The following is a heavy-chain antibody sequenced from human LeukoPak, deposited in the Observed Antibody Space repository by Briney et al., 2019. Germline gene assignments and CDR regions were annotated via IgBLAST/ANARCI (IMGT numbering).Heavy chain of an antibody. CDR1: GFTFSSYA. CDR2: ISYDGSNK. J-gene: IGHJ3*02. Sequence: PGRSLRLSCAASGFTFSSYAMHWVRQAPGKGLEWVAVISYDGSNKYYADSVKGRFTISRDNAKNSLYLQMNSLRAEDTAVYYCASEGAVVKFDAFDIWGQGTMVTVSS. D-gene: IGHD6-19*01. V-gene: IGHV3-30-3*01. CDR3: ASEGAVVKFDAFDI.